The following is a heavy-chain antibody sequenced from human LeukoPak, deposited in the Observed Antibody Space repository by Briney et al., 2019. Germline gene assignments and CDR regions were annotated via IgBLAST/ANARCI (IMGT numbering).Heavy chain of an antibody. CDR2: INPNSGGT. V-gene: IGHV1-2*02. Sequence: ASVKVSCKAFGYTFTGYYLHWVRQAPGQGLEWMGWINPNSGGTNYAQKFQGRVTMTRDTSISTAYMELSRLRSDDTAVYYCARSSSWYSSLVDAGTFDYWGQRTLVTVSS. CDR3: ARSSSWYSSLVDAGTFDY. J-gene: IGHJ4*02. D-gene: IGHD6-13*01. CDR1: GYTFTGYY.